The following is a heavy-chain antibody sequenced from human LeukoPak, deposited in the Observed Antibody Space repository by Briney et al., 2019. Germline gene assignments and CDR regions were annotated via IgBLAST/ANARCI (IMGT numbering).Heavy chain of an antibody. D-gene: IGHD3-16*01. CDR3: ARHSDVVGAI. Sequence: GESLKISCEASGYTFTHQWIGWVRQMPGTGLEWVGIIYPRDSDTIYSPSFQGHVTISPDTSINTAYSEWGSQEASDTAMYYCARHSDVVGAIWGQGTQVTVSS. CDR2: IYPRDSDT. V-gene: IGHV5-51*01. CDR1: GYTFTHQW. J-gene: IGHJ4*02.